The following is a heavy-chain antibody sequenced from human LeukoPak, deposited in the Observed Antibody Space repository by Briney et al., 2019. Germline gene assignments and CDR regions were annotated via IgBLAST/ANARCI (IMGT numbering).Heavy chain of an antibody. CDR1: GFTLSRYE. Sequence: PGGSLPLSCPASGFTLSRYEMNWLRQAPGKGLAWVSYISSSGSSRYYADSVKGRFTISRDNAKNSLYLQMNSLRAEDTAVYYCARGMVATSRTPVDYWGQGTLVTVSS. D-gene: IGHD5-12*01. V-gene: IGHV3-48*03. CDR2: ISSSGSSR. J-gene: IGHJ4*02. CDR3: ARGMVATSRTPVDY.